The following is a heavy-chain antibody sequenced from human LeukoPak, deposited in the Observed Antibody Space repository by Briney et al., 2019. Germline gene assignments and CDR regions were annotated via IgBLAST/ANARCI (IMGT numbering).Heavy chain of an antibody. D-gene: IGHD6-19*01. CDR1: GYTFTSYG. V-gene: IGHV1-18*01. J-gene: IGHJ4*02. CDR2: ISAYNGNT. Sequence: ASVKVSCKASGYTFTSYGISWVRQAPGQGLEWMGWISAYNGNTNYAQKLQGRVTMTTDTSTSTAYMELRSLRSDDTAVYYCARDLTFSGWSPLYYFDYWGQGTLVTVSS. CDR3: ARDLTFSGWSPLYYFDY.